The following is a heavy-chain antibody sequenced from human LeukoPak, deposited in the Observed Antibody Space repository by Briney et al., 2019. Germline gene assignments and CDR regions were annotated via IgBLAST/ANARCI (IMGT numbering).Heavy chain of an antibody. V-gene: IGHV4-30-2*02. D-gene: IGHD6-19*01. J-gene: IGHJ4*02. CDR1: GVSVSSIGYS. CDR3: ARFKRAGGWSYFDY. CDR2: IYQSGST. Sequence: SETLSLTCGVSGVSVSSIGYSWSWIRQPPGRGLEWIGYIYQSGSTSYNPSLQSRVTISIDRSKNQFSLKLSSVTAADTAVYYCARFKRAGGWSYFDYWGQGTLVTVSS.